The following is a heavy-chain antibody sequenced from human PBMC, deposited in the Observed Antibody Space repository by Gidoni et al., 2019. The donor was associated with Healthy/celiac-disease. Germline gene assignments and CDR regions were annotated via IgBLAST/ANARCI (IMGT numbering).Heavy chain of an antibody. J-gene: IGHJ6*02. D-gene: IGHD2-2*01. CDR2: INAGNGNT. CDR1: GYTFTSYG. V-gene: IGHV1-3*01. Sequence: QVQLVQSGAEVKKPGASVKVSCKASGYTFTSYGMHWVRQAPGQRLEWMGWINAGNGNTKYSQKFQGRVTITRDTSASTAYMELSSLRSEDTAVYYCARDLMCSSTSCPYGMDVWGQGTTVTVSS. CDR3: ARDLMCSSTSCPYGMDV.